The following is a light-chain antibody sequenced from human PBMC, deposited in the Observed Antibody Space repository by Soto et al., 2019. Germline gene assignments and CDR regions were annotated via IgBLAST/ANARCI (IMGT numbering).Light chain of an antibody. Sequence: DIQMTQSPSSVSASVGDRVTITCRASQGISYWLAWYQQKPGKVPKLLIYSASSLQSGVPSRFSGSGSGTDLTLTISSLQPEDFATYYGQQANSFPLTFGGGTKVEIK. J-gene: IGKJ4*01. CDR1: QGISYW. CDR2: SAS. CDR3: QQANSFPLT. V-gene: IGKV1-12*01.